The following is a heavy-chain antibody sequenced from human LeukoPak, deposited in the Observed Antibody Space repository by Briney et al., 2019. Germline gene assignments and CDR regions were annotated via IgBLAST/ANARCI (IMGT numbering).Heavy chain of an antibody. V-gene: IGHV1-18*01. D-gene: IGHD5-18*01. J-gene: IGHJ6*02. CDR1: GYTFTSYG. CDR2: ISAYNGNT. Sequence: ASVKVSCKASGYTFTSYGISWVRQAPGQGLEWMGWISAYNGNTNYAQKLQGRVTMTTDTSTSTAYMELRSLRSDDTAVYYCARDCGDTAMVIQFLYYYYGMDVWGQGTTVTVPS. CDR3: ARDCGDTAMVIQFLYYYYGMDV.